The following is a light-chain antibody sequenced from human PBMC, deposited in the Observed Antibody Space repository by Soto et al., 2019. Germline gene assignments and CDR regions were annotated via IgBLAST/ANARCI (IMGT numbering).Light chain of an antibody. CDR3: QHSTTWT. CDR2: AAS. V-gene: IGKV1-12*01. CDR1: QGIDRW. J-gene: IGKJ1*01. Sequence: DIQMTQSPSSLSASVGDRVTTTCRASQGIDRWLAWYQQKPGEAPKVLIYAASSLRSGVPSRFSGSGSGTDFTLTISSLQPEDFATYSCQHSTTWTFGQGTKVDI.